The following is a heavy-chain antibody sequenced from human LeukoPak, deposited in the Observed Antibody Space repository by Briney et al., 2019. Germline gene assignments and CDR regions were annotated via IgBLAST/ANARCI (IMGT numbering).Heavy chain of an antibody. CDR3: ATYRQSSFDD. D-gene: IGHD1-14*01. Sequence: GGSLRLSCAASGFTFSSYNMIWVRQAPGQGLKWVSSIGSYNEYIHYADSVKGRFTISRDDAKNSLYLQMNSLRVEDTAVYYCATYRQSSFDDWGRGTLVTVSS. V-gene: IGHV3-21*01. J-gene: IGHJ4*02. CDR1: GFTFSSYN. CDR2: IGSYNEYI.